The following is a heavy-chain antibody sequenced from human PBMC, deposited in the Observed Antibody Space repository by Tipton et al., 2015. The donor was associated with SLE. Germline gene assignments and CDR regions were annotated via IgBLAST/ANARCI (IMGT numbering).Heavy chain of an antibody. V-gene: IGHV4-34*01. CDR3: ARYDLWFGNYY. J-gene: IGHJ4*02. D-gene: IGHD3-10*01. Sequence: TLSLTCAVYGGSFSGYYWSWIRQPPGKGLEWIGEINQRGSTNYNASLKSRVAISVDTTKNQFSLRLSSVTAADSAVYYCARYDLWFGNYYWGQGTLVTVSS. CDR2: INQRGST. CDR1: GGSFSGYY.